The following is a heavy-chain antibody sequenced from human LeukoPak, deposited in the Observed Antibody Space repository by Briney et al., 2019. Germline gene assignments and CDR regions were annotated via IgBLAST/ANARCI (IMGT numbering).Heavy chain of an antibody. CDR2: IRSSSET. CDR1: GFTFSDYA. D-gene: IGHD2/OR15-2a*01. Sequence: GGSLRLSCAASGFTFSDYAMNWVRQAPGRGLEWVSHIRSSSETFYADSVKGRFIISRDSSKNTLYLQMSSLRVEDTAVFHCAKGRDHDTFPDAFDIWGQGTMVTVSS. V-gene: IGHV3-23*01. CDR3: AKGRDHDTFPDAFDI. J-gene: IGHJ3*02.